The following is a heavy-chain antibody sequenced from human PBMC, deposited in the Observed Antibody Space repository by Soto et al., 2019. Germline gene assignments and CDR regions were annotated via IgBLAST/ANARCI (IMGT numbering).Heavy chain of an antibody. J-gene: IGHJ4*02. CDR2: ISYDGSNK. CDR3: SKDRDYENYSFDY. CDR1: GFTFSSYG. D-gene: IGHD4-17*01. V-gene: IGHV3-30*18. Sequence: PGGSLRLSCAASGFTFSSYGMHWVRQAPGKGLEWVAVISYDGSNKYYADSVKGRFTISRDNSKNTLYLQMNSLRAEDTAVYYCSKDRDYENYSFDYWGQGTLVTVSS.